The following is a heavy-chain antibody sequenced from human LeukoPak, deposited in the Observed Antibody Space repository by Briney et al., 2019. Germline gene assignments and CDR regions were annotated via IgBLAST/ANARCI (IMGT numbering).Heavy chain of an antibody. D-gene: IGHD3-10*01. V-gene: IGHV3-23*01. Sequence: GGSLRLSCAASGFTFSTFAMIWVRQPPGKGLEWVSSIFPSGGEIHYADSVRGRFTISRDNSKSTLSLQMNSLRAEDTAVYYCAKRPPGYGSGSYLDYWGQGTLVTVSS. J-gene: IGHJ4*02. CDR3: AKRPPGYGSGSYLDY. CDR2: IFPSGGEI. CDR1: GFTFSTFA.